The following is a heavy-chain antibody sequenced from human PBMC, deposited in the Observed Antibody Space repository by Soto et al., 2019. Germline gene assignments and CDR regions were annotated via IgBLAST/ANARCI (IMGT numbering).Heavy chain of an antibody. Sequence: EVQLVESGGGLVQPGGSLRVSCAASGFTFGSSWMNWVRQAPGKGLVWVSRIDSDGSSTTYADSVKGRFTTSRDNAKNTLYLQMSSLRVEDTAVYYCARGRPYGMDVWGQGTTVTVSS. CDR3: ARGRPYGMDV. CDR2: IDSDGSST. J-gene: IGHJ6*02. V-gene: IGHV3-74*01. CDR1: GFTFGSSW.